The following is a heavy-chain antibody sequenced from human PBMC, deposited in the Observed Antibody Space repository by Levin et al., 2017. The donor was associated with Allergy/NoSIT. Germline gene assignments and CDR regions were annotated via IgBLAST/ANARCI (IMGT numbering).Heavy chain of an antibody. J-gene: IGHJ4*02. Sequence: GESLKISCKGSGYSFTSYWISWVRQMPGKGLEWMGRIDPSDSYTNYSPSFQGHVTISTDKSSSTAYLQWSSLQASDTATYYCARGGGDLDNWGQGTLVTVSS. D-gene: IGHD2-21*02. V-gene: IGHV5-10-1*01. CDR1: GYSFTSYW. CDR2: IDPSDSYT. CDR3: ARGGGDLDN.